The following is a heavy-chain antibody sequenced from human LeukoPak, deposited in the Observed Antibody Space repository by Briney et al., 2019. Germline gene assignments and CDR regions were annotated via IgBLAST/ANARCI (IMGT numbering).Heavy chain of an antibody. CDR2: ISYDGSNK. CDR1: GFTFSSYG. Sequence: HPGGSLRLSCAASGFTFSSYGMHWVRQAPGKGLEWVAVISYDGSNKYYADSVKGRFTISRDNSKNTLYLQMNSLRAEDTAVYYCARDRGVGATNGAFDIWGQGTMVTVSS. D-gene: IGHD1-26*01. CDR3: ARDRGVGATNGAFDI. V-gene: IGHV3-30*03. J-gene: IGHJ3*02.